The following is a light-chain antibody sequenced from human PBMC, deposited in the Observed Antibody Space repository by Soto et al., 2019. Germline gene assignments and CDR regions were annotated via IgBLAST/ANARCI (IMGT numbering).Light chain of an antibody. V-gene: IGLV3-21*02. CDR3: QVWDSSSDHLYV. CDR1: NIGSKS. CDR2: ADR. J-gene: IGLJ1*01. Sequence: SYELTQPPSVSVATGQTARITCEGNNIGSKSVHWYLQKPGHAPVVGVYADRDRPSGIPVRFSGSNSGNTATLTISRVEAGDEADYYCQVWDSSSDHLYVFGTGTKVTVL.